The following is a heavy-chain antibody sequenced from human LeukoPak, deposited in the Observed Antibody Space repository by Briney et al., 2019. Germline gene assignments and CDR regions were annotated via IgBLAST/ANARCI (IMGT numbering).Heavy chain of an antibody. Sequence: PGGSLRLSCAASGFTFSSYSMNWVRQAPGKGLEWVSYISSSSSTIYYADSVKGRFTISRDNAKNSLYLQMNSLRAEDTAVYYCARGDWYSSSWYWFDPWGQGTLVTVSS. CDR1: GFTFSSYS. V-gene: IGHV3-48*04. CDR2: ISSSSSTI. J-gene: IGHJ5*02. CDR3: ARGDWYSSSWYWFDP. D-gene: IGHD6-13*01.